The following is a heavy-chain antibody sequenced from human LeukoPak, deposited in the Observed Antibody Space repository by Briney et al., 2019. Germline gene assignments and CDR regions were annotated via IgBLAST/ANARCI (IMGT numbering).Heavy chain of an antibody. CDR1: EITFSTYA. Sequence: GGSLRLSCAASEITFSTYAMHWARQAPGKGLEWVAVISYDGSNKYYADSVKGRFTISRDNSKNTLYLQMNSLRAEDTAVYYCARISNSSSRSFDYWGQGTLVTVSS. CDR2: ISYDGSNK. D-gene: IGHD6-6*01. V-gene: IGHV3-30-3*01. CDR3: ARISNSSSRSFDY. J-gene: IGHJ4*02.